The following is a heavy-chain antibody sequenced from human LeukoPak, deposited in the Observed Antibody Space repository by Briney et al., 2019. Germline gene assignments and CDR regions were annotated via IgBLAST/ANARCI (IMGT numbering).Heavy chain of an antibody. V-gene: IGHV4-59*01. CDR1: GGSIRSYD. J-gene: IGHJ4*02. D-gene: IGHD3-16*01. CDR3: TRAGYASNLDY. CDR2: IYYSGST. Sequence: PSGTLSLTCTVSGGSIRSYDGSWIRQPPGKGLEWVGYIYYSGSTTYNTSRNNRVTISGHTSKNQFSLKLSAETAAEKAVYYCTRAGYASNLDYWGQGILVTVSS.